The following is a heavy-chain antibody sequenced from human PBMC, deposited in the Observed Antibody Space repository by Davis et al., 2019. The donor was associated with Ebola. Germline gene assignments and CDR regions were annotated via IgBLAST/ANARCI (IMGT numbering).Heavy chain of an antibody. V-gene: IGHV1-18*04. CDR2: INPHNGNT. CDR1: GYTFTNYG. D-gene: IGHD2-15*01. Sequence: ASVTVSCKASGYTFTNYGITWVRPAPGQGLEWMGWINPHNGNTNYAQKLQGRVTMTRDTSISTAYMELSRLRSDDTAVYYCALPSGSYCSGGSCYSRPDDYWGQGTLVTVSS. CDR3: ALPSGSYCSGGSCYSRPDDY. J-gene: IGHJ4*02.